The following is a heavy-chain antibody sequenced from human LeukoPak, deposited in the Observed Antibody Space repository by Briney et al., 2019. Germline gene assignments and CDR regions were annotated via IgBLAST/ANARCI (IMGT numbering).Heavy chain of an antibody. Sequence: SETLSLTCAVYGGSFSGYYWSWIRQPPGKGLEWIGEINHSGSTNYNPSLKTRVTMSEDTSKNQFSLKLTSVTAADTAVYCCARGRNYYDSTGHYRANWFDPWGQGTLVSVSS. D-gene: IGHD3-22*01. V-gene: IGHV4-34*01. CDR3: ARGRNYYDSTGHYRANWFDP. CDR1: GGSFSGYY. J-gene: IGHJ5*02. CDR2: INHSGST.